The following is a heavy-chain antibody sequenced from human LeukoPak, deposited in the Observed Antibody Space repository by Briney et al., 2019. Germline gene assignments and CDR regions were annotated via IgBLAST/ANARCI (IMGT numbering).Heavy chain of an antibody. Sequence: ASVKGSCKASGYTFTSYYMHWVRQAPGQGLEWMGIINPSGGSTSYAQKFQGRVTMTRDTSTSTVYMELSSLRSEDTAVYYCATDLASYYFDYWGQGTLVTVSS. CDR2: INPSGGST. J-gene: IGHJ4*02. CDR3: ATDLASYYFDY. CDR1: GYTFTSYY. V-gene: IGHV1-46*01.